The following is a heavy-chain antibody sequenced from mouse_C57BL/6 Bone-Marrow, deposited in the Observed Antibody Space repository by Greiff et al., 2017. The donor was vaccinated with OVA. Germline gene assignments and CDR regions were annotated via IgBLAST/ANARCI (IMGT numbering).Heavy chain of an antibody. V-gene: IGHV1-81*01. CDR1: GYTFTSYG. CDR2: IYPRSGNT. J-gene: IGHJ2*01. Sequence: QVQLQQSGAELARPGASVKLSCKASGYTFTSYGISWVKQRTGQGLEWIGEIYPRSGNTYYNEKFKGKATLTADKSSSTVYMELRGLTSEDSAVYFCAIDYGGSWYYFDCWGQGTTLAVSS. D-gene: IGHD1-1*01. CDR3: AIDYGGSWYYFDC.